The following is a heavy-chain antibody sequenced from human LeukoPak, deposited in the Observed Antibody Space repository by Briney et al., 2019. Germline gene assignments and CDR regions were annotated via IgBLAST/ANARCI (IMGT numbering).Heavy chain of an antibody. CDR2: ISYDGSNK. CDR3: ARGRLRGFSSGWYWSAFDI. Sequence: GGSLRLSCAASGFTFSSYAMHWVRQAPGKGLEWVAVISYDGSNKYYADSVKGRFTISRDNSKNTLYLQMNSLRAEDTAVYYCARGRLRGFSSGWYWSAFDIWGQGTMVTVSS. V-gene: IGHV3-30-3*01. J-gene: IGHJ3*02. CDR1: GFTFSSYA. D-gene: IGHD6-19*01.